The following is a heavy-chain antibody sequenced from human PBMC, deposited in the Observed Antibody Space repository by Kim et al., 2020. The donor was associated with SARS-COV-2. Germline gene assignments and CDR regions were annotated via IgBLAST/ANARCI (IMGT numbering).Heavy chain of an antibody. CDR2: IYYSGST. D-gene: IGHD3-9*01. V-gene: IGHV4-39*01. CDR3: AREGGILRYFDWSLYYY. J-gene: IGHJ6*01. CDR1: GGSISSSSYY. Sequence: SQTLSLTCTVSGGSISSSSYYWGWIRQPPGKGLEWIGSIYYSGSTYYNPSLKSRVTISVDTSKNQFSLKLSSVTAADTAVYYCAREGGILRYFDWSLYYY.